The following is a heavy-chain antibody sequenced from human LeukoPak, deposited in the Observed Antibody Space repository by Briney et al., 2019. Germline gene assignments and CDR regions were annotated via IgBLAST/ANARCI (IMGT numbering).Heavy chain of an antibody. D-gene: IGHD2-2*01. V-gene: IGHV4-39*02. CDR2: IYYSGST. CDR3: AREVSASYDN. CDR1: GGSISSSSYY. J-gene: IGHJ4*02. Sequence: SETLSLTCTVSGGSISSSSYYWGWIRQPPGKGLEWIGSIYYSGSTFYNPSLRSRVTISVDTSNSQFSLKVMSVTAADTAVYYYAREVSASYDNWGQGTLVTVSS.